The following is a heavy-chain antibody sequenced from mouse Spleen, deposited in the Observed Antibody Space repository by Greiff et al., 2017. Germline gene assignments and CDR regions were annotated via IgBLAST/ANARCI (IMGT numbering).Heavy chain of an antibody. CDR1: GFSLTGYG. Sequence: VQLQQSGPGLVAPSQSLSITCTVSGFSLTGYGVNWVRQPPGKGLEWLGMIWGDGSTDYNSALKSRLSISKDNSKSQVFLKMNSLQTDDTARYYCARDGGYDGYYWFAYWGQGTLVTVSA. J-gene: IGHJ3*01. D-gene: IGHD2-3*01. V-gene: IGHV2-6-7*01. CDR3: ARDGGYDGYYWFAY. CDR2: IWGDGST.